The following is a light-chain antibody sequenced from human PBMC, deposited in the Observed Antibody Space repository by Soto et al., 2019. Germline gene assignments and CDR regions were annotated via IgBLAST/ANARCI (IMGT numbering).Light chain of an antibody. CDR1: QTISNW. CDR2: DAS. Sequence: DIQMTQSPSTLSASVGDRVTISCRASQTISNWVAWYQQKPGKAPKLLIYDASSWESGVPSRFSGSGSGTEFTLTISSLQPEDFATYYCQKYNSFWTFGQGTKVEIK. V-gene: IGKV1-5*01. J-gene: IGKJ1*01. CDR3: QKYNSFWT.